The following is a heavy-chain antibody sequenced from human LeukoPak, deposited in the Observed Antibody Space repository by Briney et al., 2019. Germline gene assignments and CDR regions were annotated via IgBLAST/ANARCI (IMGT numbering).Heavy chain of an antibody. D-gene: IGHD4-17*01. V-gene: IGHV3-48*01. CDR2: ISSSSSTI. Sequence: GGSLRLSCAASGFTFSSYSMNWVRQAPGKGLEWVSYISSSSSTIYYADSVKGRFTISRDNSKNTLYLQMNSLRAEDTAVYYCAKDHSTVMIFDYWGQGTLVTVSS. J-gene: IGHJ4*02. CDR3: AKDHSTVMIFDY. CDR1: GFTFSSYS.